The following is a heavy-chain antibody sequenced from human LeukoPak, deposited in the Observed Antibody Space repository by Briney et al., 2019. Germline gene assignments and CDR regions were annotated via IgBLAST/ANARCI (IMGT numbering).Heavy chain of an antibody. CDR2: ISSSSSYI. Sequence: GGSLRLSCAASGFTFSSYSMNWVRQAPGKGLEWVSSISSSSSYIYYADSVKGRFTISRDNAKNSLYLQMNSLRAEDTAVYYCARSRYYDSSGYYRYNWFDPWGQGTLVTVSS. J-gene: IGHJ5*02. CDR3: ARSRYYDSSGYYRYNWFDP. V-gene: IGHV3-21*01. CDR1: GFTFSSYS. D-gene: IGHD3-22*01.